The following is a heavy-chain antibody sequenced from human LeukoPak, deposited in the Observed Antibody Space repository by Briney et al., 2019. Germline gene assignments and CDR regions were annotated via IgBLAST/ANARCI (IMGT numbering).Heavy chain of an antibody. CDR1: GFTFSSSA. D-gene: IGHD2-15*01. V-gene: IGHV3-23*01. Sequence: GRSLRLSCAASGFTFSSSAMSWVRQAPGKGLEWVSAISNNGGYTYYADSVQGRFTISRDNSKSTLCLQMNSLRAEDTAVYYCAKQLGYCSDGSCYLPYWGQGTLVTASS. J-gene: IGHJ4*02. CDR2: ISNNGGYT. CDR3: AKQLGYCSDGSCYLPY.